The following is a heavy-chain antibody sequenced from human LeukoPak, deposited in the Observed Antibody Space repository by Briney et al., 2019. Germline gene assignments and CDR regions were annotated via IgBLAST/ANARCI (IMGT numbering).Heavy chain of an antibody. CDR3: ARDGGQGIAAAGTDFYYYYYMDV. V-gene: IGHV1-2*02. CDR2: INPSSGGT. J-gene: IGHJ6*03. D-gene: IGHD6-13*01. Sequence: ASVKVSCKASGYTFTGYYMHWVRQAPGQGLEWMGWINPSSGGTNYAQKFRGRVTMTRDTSISTAYMELSRLRSDDTAVYFCARDGGQGIAAAGTDFYYYYYMDVWGKGTTVTVSS. CDR1: GYTFTGYY.